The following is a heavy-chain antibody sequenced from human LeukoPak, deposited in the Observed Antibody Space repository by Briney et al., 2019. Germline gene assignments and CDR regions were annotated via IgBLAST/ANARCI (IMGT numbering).Heavy chain of an antibody. Sequence: PGGSLRLSCSASGFTFGSYAMHWVRQAPGKGLEYVSAISSNGGSTYYADSVKGRFTISRDNSKNTLYLQMSSLRAEDTAVYYCVKDSSSWYGSNWFDPWGQGTLVTVSS. CDR2: ISSNGGST. D-gene: IGHD6-13*01. V-gene: IGHV3-64D*06. J-gene: IGHJ5*02. CDR1: GFTFGSYA. CDR3: VKDSSSWYGSNWFDP.